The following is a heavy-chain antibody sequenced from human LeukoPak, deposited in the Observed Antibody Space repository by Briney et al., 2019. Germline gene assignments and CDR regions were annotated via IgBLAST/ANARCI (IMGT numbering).Heavy chain of an antibody. D-gene: IGHD5-12*01. CDR1: GGSISSSSYY. CDR2: IYYSGST. CDR3: ARSNVKGWSISWFDY. Sequence: PSETLSLTCTVSGGSISSSSYYWGWIRQPPGKGLEWIGSIYYSGSTYYNPSLKSRVTISVDTSKNQFSLKLSSVTAADTAVYYCARSNVKGWSISWFDYWGQGTLVTVSS. V-gene: IGHV4-39*07. J-gene: IGHJ4*02.